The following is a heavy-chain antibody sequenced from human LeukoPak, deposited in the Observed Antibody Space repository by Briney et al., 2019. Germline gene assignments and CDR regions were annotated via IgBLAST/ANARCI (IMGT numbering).Heavy chain of an antibody. V-gene: IGHV4-4*09. D-gene: IGHD4-17*01. CDR3: ARRGTGDYEFDY. CDR1: GGSISSYY. J-gene: IGHJ4*02. CDR2: IYTSGST. Sequence: SETLSLTCTVSGGSISSYYWSWIRQPPGKGLEWIGYIYTSGSTNYNPSLKSRVTISVDTSKNQFSLKLSSVTAADTTMYYCARRGTGDYEFDYWGQGTLVTVSS.